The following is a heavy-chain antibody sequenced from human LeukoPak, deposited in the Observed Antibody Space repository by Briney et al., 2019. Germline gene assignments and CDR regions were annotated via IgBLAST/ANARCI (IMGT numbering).Heavy chain of an antibody. V-gene: IGHV1-2*02. CDR1: GYTFTDYF. Sequence: ASVKVSCKASGYTFTDYFIHWVRQAPGQGLEWMGWIRPNSGDTHYAQTFQGRVTMTRDTSVNTAHMELSSLRSDDTAIYYCARNYGHNSKYFDFWGQGTLVTVSS. CDR3: ARNYGHNSKYFDF. D-gene: IGHD4-17*01. J-gene: IGHJ4*02. CDR2: IRPNSGDT.